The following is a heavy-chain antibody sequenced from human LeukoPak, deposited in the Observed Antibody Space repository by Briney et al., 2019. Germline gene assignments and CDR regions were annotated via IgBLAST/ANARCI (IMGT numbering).Heavy chain of an antibody. V-gene: IGHV4-61*02. CDR2: IYTSGSA. CDR3: ARWSGFADFDS. D-gene: IGHD3-3*01. CDR1: GGSVTSGSYY. Sequence: SQTLSLTCAVSGGSVTSGSYYWSWVRQPAGKALEWIGRIYTSGSADHNPSLKSRVNISLDTSKNQFSLRLSSVTAADTAVYYCARWSGFADFDSWGQGTLVTVS. J-gene: IGHJ4*02.